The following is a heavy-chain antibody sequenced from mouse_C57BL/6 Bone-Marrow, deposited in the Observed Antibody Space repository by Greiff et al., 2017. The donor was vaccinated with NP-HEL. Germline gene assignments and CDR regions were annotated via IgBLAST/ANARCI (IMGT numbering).Heavy chain of an antibody. D-gene: IGHD1-1*01. V-gene: IGHV1-75*01. CDR3: ARITTVVTYYYAMDY. Sequence: QVQLKQSGPELVKPGASVKISCKASGYTFTDYYINWVKQRPGQGLEWIGWIYPGSGSTYYNEKFKGKATLTVDKSSSTAYMLLSSLTSEDSAVYFCARITTVVTYYYAMDYWGQGTSVTVSS. CDR1: GYTFTDYY. CDR2: IYPGSGST. J-gene: IGHJ4*01.